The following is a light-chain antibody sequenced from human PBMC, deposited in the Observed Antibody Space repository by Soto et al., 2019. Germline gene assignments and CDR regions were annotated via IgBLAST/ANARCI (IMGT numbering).Light chain of an antibody. Sequence: EILLTXSPXSLSLXXXXXATLSCRASQSFSSTFFAWYQQKPGQAPRLLIYGASSRATGIPDRFSGSGSGTDFTLTISRLEPEDFAVYYCQQYASSVTFGQGTKVEIK. V-gene: IGKV3-20*01. CDR3: QQYASSVT. CDR1: QSFSSTF. CDR2: GAS. J-gene: IGKJ1*01.